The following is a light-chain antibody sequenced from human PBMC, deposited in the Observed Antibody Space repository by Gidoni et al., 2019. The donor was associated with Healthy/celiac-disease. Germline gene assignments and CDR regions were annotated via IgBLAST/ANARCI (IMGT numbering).Light chain of an antibody. CDR3: QQSYSTPYT. Sequence: DLQMTQSPSSLSASVGDRVTITCRASQSISSYLNWYQQKPGKAPKLLIYAASSLQSGVPSRFSGSGSGTDFTLTISGRQPEDFATYYCQQSYSTPYTFGQGTKLEIK. V-gene: IGKV1-39*01. CDR1: QSISSY. J-gene: IGKJ2*01. CDR2: AAS.